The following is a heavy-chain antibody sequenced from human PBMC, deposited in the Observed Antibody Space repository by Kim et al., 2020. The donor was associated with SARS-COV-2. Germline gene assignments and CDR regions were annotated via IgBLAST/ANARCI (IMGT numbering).Heavy chain of an antibody. Sequence: VKGRFPISRDDSKNTLYLQMNSLKTEDTAVYYCTTEYEFWSGYYLYGHDYWGQGTLVTVSS. D-gene: IGHD3-3*01. V-gene: IGHV3-15*01. J-gene: IGHJ4*02. CDR3: TTEYEFWSGYYLYGHDY.